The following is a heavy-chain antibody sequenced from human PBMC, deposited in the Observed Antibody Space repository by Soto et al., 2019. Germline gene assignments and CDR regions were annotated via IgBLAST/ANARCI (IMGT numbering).Heavy chain of an antibody. Sequence: GGSLRLSCAASGFTFSSYGMHWVRQAPGKGLEWVAVIWYDGSNKYYADSVKGRFTISRDNSKNTLYLQMNSLRAEDTAVYYCAREDYGDYNGAFDIWGQGTMVTV. J-gene: IGHJ3*02. CDR3: AREDYGDYNGAFDI. CDR1: GFTFSSYG. CDR2: IWYDGSNK. D-gene: IGHD4-17*01. V-gene: IGHV3-33*01.